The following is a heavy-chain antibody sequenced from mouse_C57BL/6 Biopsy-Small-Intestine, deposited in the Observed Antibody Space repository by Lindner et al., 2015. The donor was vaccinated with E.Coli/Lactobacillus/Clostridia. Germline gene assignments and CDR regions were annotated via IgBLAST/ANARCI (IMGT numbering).Heavy chain of an antibody. V-gene: IGHV1-72*01. CDR2: IDANSGVK. Sequence: SVKVSCKASGYTFTANYIHWVRQAPGQGLEWLGWIDANSGVKSYAQKFQGRVTLTRDTTINTVYMELSRLRSDDTAVYYCARVSERDGFRNWDADYWGQGSLVTVSS. CDR3: ARVSERDGFRNWDADY. J-gene: IGHJ4*01. D-gene: IGHD4-1*01. CDR1: GYTFTANY.